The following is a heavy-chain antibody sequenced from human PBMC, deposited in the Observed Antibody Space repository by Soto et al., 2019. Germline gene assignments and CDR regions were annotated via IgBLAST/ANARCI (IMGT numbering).Heavy chain of an antibody. J-gene: IGHJ4*02. CDR2: INPSDGRA. Sequence: QVQLVQSGAEVKKPGASVMLSCKASGYTFSSHFLHWVRQAPGQGPEWMGVINPSDGRATYAQKFQGRVTMTRDTPTSTVYMELRSLRSDDTAVYYCTRDRAYGAYDWAFWGQGTLVTVSS. D-gene: IGHD5-12*01. CDR3: TRDRAYGAYDWAF. CDR1: GYTFSSHF. V-gene: IGHV1-46*01.